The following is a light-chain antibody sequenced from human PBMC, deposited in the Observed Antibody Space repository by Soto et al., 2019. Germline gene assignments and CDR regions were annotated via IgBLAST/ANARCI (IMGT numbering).Light chain of an antibody. J-gene: IGKJ1*01. CDR3: QQYGTSPWT. CDR1: QSVSSKY. V-gene: IGKV3-20*01. CDR2: VAS. Sequence: DIVLTQSPGSLSLSPGERATLSCRASQSVSSKYLGWYQQKPGQAPRVIIYVASTRATGIPARFIGSGSGTDCTLSISRVEPEDVAVYYCQQYGTSPWTFGQGTKVDIK.